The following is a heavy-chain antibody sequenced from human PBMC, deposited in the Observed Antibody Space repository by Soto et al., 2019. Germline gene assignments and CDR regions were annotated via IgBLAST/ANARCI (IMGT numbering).Heavy chain of an antibody. J-gene: IGHJ4*02. V-gene: IGHV3-23*01. Sequence: EVQLLESGGGLVQPGGSLRLSCAASRFTCNNYAMSWVRQAPGKGLEWVSGISSTGESTNYADSVKGRFTTSRDNSKNKLYLQMNSLSDEDTAVYYCAKDYTCSGGSCYLFDYWGQGTLFTVSS. CDR1: RFTCNNYA. CDR2: ISSTGEST. D-gene: IGHD2-15*01. CDR3: AKDYTCSGGSCYLFDY.